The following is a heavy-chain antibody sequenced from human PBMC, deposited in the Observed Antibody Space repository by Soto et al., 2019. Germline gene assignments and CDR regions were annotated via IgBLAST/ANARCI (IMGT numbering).Heavy chain of an antibody. CDR2: IYHSGST. Sequence: SETLSLTCAVSGVPISSGGYSWSWIRQPPGKGLEWIGYIYHSGSTYYNPSLKSRVTISVDRSKNQFSLKLSSVTAADTAVYYCASTDYYDSSGYSYWGQGTLVTVSS. J-gene: IGHJ4*02. CDR3: ASTDYYDSSGYSY. CDR1: GVPISSGGYS. D-gene: IGHD3-22*01. V-gene: IGHV4-30-2*01.